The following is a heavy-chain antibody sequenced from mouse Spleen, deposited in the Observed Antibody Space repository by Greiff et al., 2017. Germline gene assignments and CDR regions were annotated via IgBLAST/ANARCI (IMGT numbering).Heavy chain of an antibody. D-gene: IGHD2-4*01. J-gene: IGHJ3*01. CDR2: IDPENGDT. V-gene: IGHV14-4*01. CDR1: GLNIKDDY. CDR3: TKGGYDYDDGFAY. Sequence: LVESGAELVRPGASVKLSCTASGLNIKDDYMHWVKQRPEQGLEWIGWIDPENGDTEYASKFQGKATITADTSSNTAYLQLSSLTSEDTAVYYCTKGGYDYDDGFAYWGQGTLVTVSA.